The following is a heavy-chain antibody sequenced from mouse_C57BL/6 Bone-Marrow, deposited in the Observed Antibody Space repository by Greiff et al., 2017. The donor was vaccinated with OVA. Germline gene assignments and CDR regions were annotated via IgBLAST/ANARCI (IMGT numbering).Heavy chain of an antibody. D-gene: IGHD1-1*01. CDR3: ARHYYGSSYWYFDV. Sequence: MKLMESGPGLVAPSQSLSITCTVSGFSLTSYGVDWVRQSPGKGLEWLGVIWGVGSTNYNSALKSRLSISKDNSKSQVFLKMNSLQTDDTAMYYCARHYYGSSYWYFDVWGTGTTVTVSS. V-gene: IGHV2-6*01. J-gene: IGHJ1*03. CDR1: GFSLTSYG. CDR2: IWGVGST.